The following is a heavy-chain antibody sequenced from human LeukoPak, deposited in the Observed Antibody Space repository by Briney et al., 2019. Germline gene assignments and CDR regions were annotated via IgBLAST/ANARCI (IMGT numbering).Heavy chain of an antibody. CDR2: TYFRSKWYN. D-gene: IGHD3-9*01. CDR1: GDSVSSNTAS. Sequence: SQTLSLTCAISGDSVSSNTASWSWLRQSPSRGLEWLGRTYFRSKWYNYYAVSVKSRIAINGDTSKNQFSLLLYSVTPEDTAVYHCARGGHYDILTGYSYDAFDIWGQGTMVTVSS. J-gene: IGHJ3*02. CDR3: ARGGHYDILTGYSYDAFDI. V-gene: IGHV6-1*01.